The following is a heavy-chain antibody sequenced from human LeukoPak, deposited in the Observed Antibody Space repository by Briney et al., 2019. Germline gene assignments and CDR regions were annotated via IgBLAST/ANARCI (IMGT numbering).Heavy chain of an antibody. Sequence: PGGSLRLSCAVSGFTFSRYSMNWVRQAPGKGLEWVSVISGGSSSTFYADSVKGRFTISRDNAKNSLYLQMDSLRAEDTAVYYCARGLTTHAGTFDYWGQGTLVTVSS. V-gene: IGHV3-21*01. CDR1: GFTFSRYS. CDR3: ARGLTTHAGTFDY. D-gene: IGHD6-13*01. CDR2: ISGGSSST. J-gene: IGHJ4*02.